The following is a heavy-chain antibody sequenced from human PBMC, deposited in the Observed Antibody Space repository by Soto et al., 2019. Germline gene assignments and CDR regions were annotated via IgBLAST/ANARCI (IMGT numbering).Heavy chain of an antibody. D-gene: IGHD5-12*01. Sequence: QLQLQESVSGLVKPSQTLSLTCAVSGGSISSGGYSWSWIRQPPGKGLEWIGYIYPSGRTYYTPSLTSGVTISVHMSKNPSSLKLSSVSAADTAVYYCARGSPVATESWGQGTVVSVS. CDR3: ARGSPVATES. CDR2: IYPSGRT. J-gene: IGHJ5*02. CDR1: GGSISSGGYS. V-gene: IGHV4-30-2*01.